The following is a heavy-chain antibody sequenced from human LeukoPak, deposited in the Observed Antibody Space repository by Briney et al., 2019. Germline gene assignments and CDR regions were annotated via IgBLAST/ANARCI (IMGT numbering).Heavy chain of an antibody. V-gene: IGHV4-59*01. CDR1: GVSISNYY. Sequence: PSETLSLTCSVSGVSISNYYWSWIRQPPGKRLEWIAFIYYDGSTNYNPSLKSRATISVDTSKNQYSLNLSSVTPADTAVYYCARGGASSKFFDAWGQGTLVTVSS. CDR3: ARGGASSKFFDA. CDR2: IYYDGST. D-gene: IGHD6-6*01. J-gene: IGHJ4*02.